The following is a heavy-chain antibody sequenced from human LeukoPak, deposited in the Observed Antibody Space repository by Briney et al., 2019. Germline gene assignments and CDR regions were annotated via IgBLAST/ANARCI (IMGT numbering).Heavy chain of an antibody. CDR3: ATVDMATIWFNY. Sequence: ASVKVSCKVSGYTLTELSMHWVRQAPGKGLEWMGGFDPEDGETIYAQKFQGRVTMTEDTSTDTAYVELSSLRSEDTAVYYCATVDMATIWFNYWGQGTLVTVSS. J-gene: IGHJ4*02. CDR1: GYTLTELS. D-gene: IGHD5-24*01. CDR2: FDPEDGET. V-gene: IGHV1-24*01.